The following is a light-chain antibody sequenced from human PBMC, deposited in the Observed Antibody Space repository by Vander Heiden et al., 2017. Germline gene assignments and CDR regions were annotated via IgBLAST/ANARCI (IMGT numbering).Light chain of an antibody. V-gene: IGLV1-44*01. CDR2: NNG. CDR3: SAWDDSLTCLV. J-gene: IGLJ2*01. Sequence: QSVLTQPPSTSGTPGQRVTIPCSGSSSNIGSNAVNWYQQLPGETPSRLIYNNGQRPSGVPDRFSGSKSVTSASLSVSGLRSEDEADYYWSAWDDSLTCLVFGGGTKLTVL. CDR1: SSNIGSNA.